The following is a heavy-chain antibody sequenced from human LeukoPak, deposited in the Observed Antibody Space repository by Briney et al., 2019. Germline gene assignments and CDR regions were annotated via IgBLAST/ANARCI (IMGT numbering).Heavy chain of an antibody. Sequence: GASVTVSCKASGCTFTSYYMDWVQQVPGQGLEWMGIINPGRGNTNYAQNFHGRVTLTRDTSTSTIYMELSSLRSEDTAVYYCARDRDWGSSDPFDYWGQGTLVTVSS. V-gene: IGHV1-46*01. CDR1: GCTFTSYY. J-gene: IGHJ4*02. CDR3: ARDRDWGSSDPFDY. D-gene: IGHD7-27*01. CDR2: INPGRGNT.